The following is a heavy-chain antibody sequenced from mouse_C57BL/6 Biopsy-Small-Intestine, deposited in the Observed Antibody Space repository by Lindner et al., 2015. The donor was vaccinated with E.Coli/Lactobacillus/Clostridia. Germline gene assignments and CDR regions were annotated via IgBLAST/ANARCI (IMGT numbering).Heavy chain of an antibody. CDR3: ARAPSDYYGMDV. CDR2: INPSGGST. V-gene: IGHV1S61*01. J-gene: IGHJ1*01. CDR1: GYSFTAYY. D-gene: IGHD1-1*01. Sequence: SVKVSCKASGYSFTAYYIHWVRQAPGQGLEWMGIINPSGGSTTFVQRFQGRVTMTRDTSTRTVYMELSSLRSDDTAVYYCARAPSDYYGMDVWGQGTTVTVSS.